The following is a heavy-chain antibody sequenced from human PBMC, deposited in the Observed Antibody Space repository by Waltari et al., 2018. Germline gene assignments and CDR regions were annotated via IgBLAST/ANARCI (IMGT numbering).Heavy chain of an antibody. V-gene: IGHV3-7*01. Sequence: EVQLVNSGGGLVQPGGSLRLSCGASGFIFRDYWMSWVRQTPGKGLEWVANIKPDGSDKYYVDPVKGRFTISRDNARSSLYLQLNSLRADDTAVYYCAREVGWSFDYWGQGTLVTVSS. CDR2: IKPDGSDK. J-gene: IGHJ4*02. CDR1: GFIFRDYW. D-gene: IGHD6-19*01. CDR3: AREVGWSFDY.